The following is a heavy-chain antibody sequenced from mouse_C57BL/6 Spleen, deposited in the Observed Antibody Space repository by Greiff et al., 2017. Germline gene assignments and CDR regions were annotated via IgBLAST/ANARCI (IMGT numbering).Heavy chain of an antibody. CDR1: GFTFTDYY. CDR3: ARLGRDFDY. V-gene: IGHV7-3*01. Sequence: EVQVVESGGGLVQPGGSLSLSCAASGFTFTDYYMSWVRQPPGKALEWLGFIRNKANGYTTEYSASVKGRFTISRDNSQSILYLQMNALRAEDSATYYCARLGRDFDYWGQGTTLTVSS. J-gene: IGHJ2*01. D-gene: IGHD4-1*01. CDR2: IRNKANGYTT.